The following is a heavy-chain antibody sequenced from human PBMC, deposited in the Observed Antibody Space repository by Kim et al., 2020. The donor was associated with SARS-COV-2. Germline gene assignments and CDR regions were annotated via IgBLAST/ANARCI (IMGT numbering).Heavy chain of an antibody. J-gene: IGHJ4*02. D-gene: IGHD6-19*01. CDR1: GYTFTSYG. CDR3: ARSGSGWGETHPRFDY. CDR2: ISAYNGNT. Sequence: ASVKVSCKASGYTFTSYGISWVRQAPGQGLEWMGWISAYNGNTNYAQKLQGRVTMTTDTSTSTAYMELRSLRSDDTAVYYCARSGSGWGETHPRFDYWGQGTLVTVSS. V-gene: IGHV1-18*01.